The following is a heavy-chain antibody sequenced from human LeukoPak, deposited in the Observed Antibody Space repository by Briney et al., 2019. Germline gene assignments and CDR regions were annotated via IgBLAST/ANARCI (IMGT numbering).Heavy chain of an antibody. J-gene: IGHJ4*02. CDR2: IYYSGST. CDR3: ARRVTLLWFGAFPEYYFDY. D-gene: IGHD3-10*01. Sequence: SETLSLTCPVSGDSISSSSYYWGWIRQPPGKGLEWIGTIYYSGSTYYNPSLKSRVTISVDTSKNQFSLKLSSVTAAHTAVYYCARRVTLLWFGAFPEYYFDYWGQGTLVTVSS. V-gene: IGHV4-39*01. CDR1: GDSISSSSYY.